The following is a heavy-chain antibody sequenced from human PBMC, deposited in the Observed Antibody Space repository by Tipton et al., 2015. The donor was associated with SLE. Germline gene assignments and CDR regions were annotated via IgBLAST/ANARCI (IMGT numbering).Heavy chain of an antibody. V-gene: IGHV4-59*01. CDR2: IYYSGNT. CDR1: AGSISSYY. Sequence: TLSLTCTVSAGSISSYYWSWIRQPPGKGLEWFGDIYYSGNTNYNPSLKSRVTISIDTSKNHFSLKVNSVTAADTAVYYCASGYYYYMDVWGKGTTVTVSS. J-gene: IGHJ6*03. CDR3: ASGYYYYMDV.